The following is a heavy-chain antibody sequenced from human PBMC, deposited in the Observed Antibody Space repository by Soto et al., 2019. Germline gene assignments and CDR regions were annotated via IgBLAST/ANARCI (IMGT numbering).Heavy chain of an antibody. D-gene: IGHD2-2*01. CDR2: IIPILGIA. CDR1: GGTFSSYA. CDR3: ARDRGPVVPAPKDV. Sequence: ASVKVSCKASGGTFSSYAISWVRQAPGQGLEWMGGIIPILGIANYAQKFQGRVTITADKSTSTAYMELSSLRSEDTAVYYCARDRGPVVPAPKDVWGQGTTVTVSS. J-gene: IGHJ6*02. V-gene: IGHV1-69*10.